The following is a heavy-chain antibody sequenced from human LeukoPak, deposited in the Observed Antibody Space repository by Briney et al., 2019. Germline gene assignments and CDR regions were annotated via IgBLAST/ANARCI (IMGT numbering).Heavy chain of an antibody. Sequence: PSETLSLTCAVYGESFSGYFWSWIRQPPGKGLEWIGEINHSGGTNYNPSLKSRVTISVDTSKNQFSLKLSSVTAADTAVYYCASRYFDWLLQEYWGQGTLVTVSS. CDR1: GESFSGYF. V-gene: IGHV4-34*01. J-gene: IGHJ4*02. D-gene: IGHD3-9*01. CDR2: INHSGGT. CDR3: ASRYFDWLLQEY.